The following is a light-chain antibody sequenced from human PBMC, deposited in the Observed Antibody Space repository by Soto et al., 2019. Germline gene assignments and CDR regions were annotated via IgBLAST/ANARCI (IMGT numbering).Light chain of an antibody. Sequence: QSVLTQPPSVSGAPGQRVTISCTGSSSNIGAGYDVHWYQQLPGTAPKLLIYGNSNRPSGVPDRFSGSKSGTSASLAITGLQAEDGADYYCQSYDSSLSGYNYVFGTGNKVTVL. J-gene: IGLJ1*01. CDR3: QSYDSSLSGYNYV. CDR1: SSNIGAGYD. CDR2: GNS. V-gene: IGLV1-40*01.